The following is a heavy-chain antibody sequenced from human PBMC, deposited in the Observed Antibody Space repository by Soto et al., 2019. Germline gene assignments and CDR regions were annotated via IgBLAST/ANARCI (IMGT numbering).Heavy chain of an antibody. D-gene: IGHD5-12*01. CDR2: ISSSSSSI. CDR3: ARRTSGYDYGPFSV. V-gene: IGHV3-48*01. CDR1: GFTFNSYS. Sequence: EVQLVESGGGLVQPGGSLRLSCAASGFTFNSYSMNWVRQAPGKGLEWISYISSSSSSIYYADSVQGRFTISRDNAKNSLYLQMNSLRAEDTAVYYCARRTSGYDYGPFSVWGQGALVTVSS. J-gene: IGHJ4*02.